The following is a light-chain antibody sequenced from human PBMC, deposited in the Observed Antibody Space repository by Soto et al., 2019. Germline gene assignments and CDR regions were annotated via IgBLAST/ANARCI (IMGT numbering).Light chain of an antibody. V-gene: IGKV1-8*01. Sequence: AIRITPAPSSLSTSKADRVTLTWRASQSISSYLAWYQQKPGKAPKLLIYAASTLPSGVPSRFSGSGSGTDFTLTISCLQSEDFATYYCQQYYSYPWTFGQGTKVDIK. J-gene: IGKJ1*01. CDR2: AAS. CDR3: QQYYSYPWT. CDR1: QSISSY.